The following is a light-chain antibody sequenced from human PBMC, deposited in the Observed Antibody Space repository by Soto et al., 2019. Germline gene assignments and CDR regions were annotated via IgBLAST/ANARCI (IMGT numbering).Light chain of an antibody. CDR1: QSVSSN. V-gene: IGKV3-15*01. Sequence: EIVMTQSPATLSVSPGERATLSCRASQSVSSNLAWYQQKPGQAPRLLIYGASTRATGIPARFSGSGSGTEFTLTISSLQSEDFAVYYCQQYNNCPLTFGQGTEV. J-gene: IGKJ1*01. CDR3: QQYNNCPLT. CDR2: GAS.